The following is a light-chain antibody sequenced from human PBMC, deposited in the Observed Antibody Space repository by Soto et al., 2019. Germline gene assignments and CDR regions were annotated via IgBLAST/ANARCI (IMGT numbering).Light chain of an antibody. Sequence: DIQMTQSPSSLSASVGDRVTITCRASQSISSYLNWYQQKPGKAPKLLIYAASSLQSGVPSRFSGSGSGTDFTLTISSLQPEDFATYYCQQSYSTPGLTFGGGTKEEIK. CDR1: QSISSY. CDR2: AAS. J-gene: IGKJ4*01. CDR3: QQSYSTPGLT. V-gene: IGKV1-39*01.